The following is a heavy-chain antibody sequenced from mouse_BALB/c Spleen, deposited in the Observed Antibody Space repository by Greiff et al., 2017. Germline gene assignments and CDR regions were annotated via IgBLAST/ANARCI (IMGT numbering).Heavy chain of an antibody. V-gene: IGHV5-4*02. CDR2: ISDGGSYT. CDR3: ASGGYGWFAY. Sequence: EVQLVESGGGLVKPGGSLKLSCAASGFTFSDYYMYWVRQTPEKRLEWVATISDGGSYTYYPDSVKGRFTISRDNAKNNLYLQMSSLKSEDTAMYYCASGGYGWFAYWGQGTLVTVSA. D-gene: IGHD3-2*02. CDR1: GFTFSDYY. J-gene: IGHJ3*01.